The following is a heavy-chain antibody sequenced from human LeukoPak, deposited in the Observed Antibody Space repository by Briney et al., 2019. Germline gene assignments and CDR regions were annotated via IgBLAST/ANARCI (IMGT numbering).Heavy chain of an antibody. J-gene: IGHJ4*02. V-gene: IGHV4-59*11. CDR3: AREHYDFWSGYYRY. CDR2: IYYSGST. CDR1: GGSISSHY. Sequence: SETLSLTCTVSGGSISSHYWSWIRQPPGKGLEWIGYIYYSGSTNYNPSLKSRVTISVDTFKNQFSLKLSSVTAADTAVYYCAREHYDFWSGYYRYWGQETLVTVSS. D-gene: IGHD3-3*01.